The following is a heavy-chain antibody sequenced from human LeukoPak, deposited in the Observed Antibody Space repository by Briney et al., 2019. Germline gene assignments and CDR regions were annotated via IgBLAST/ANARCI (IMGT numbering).Heavy chain of an antibody. CDR2: INHSGST. J-gene: IGHJ4*02. Sequence: SETLSLTCAVYGGSFSGYYWSWIRQPPGKGLEWIGEINHSGSTNYNPSLKSRVTISVDTSKNQFSLKLSSVTAADTAVYYCARVRSGSERPFDYWGQGTLVTVSS. CDR1: GGSFSGYY. CDR3: ARVRSGSERPFDY. D-gene: IGHD3-10*01. V-gene: IGHV4-34*01.